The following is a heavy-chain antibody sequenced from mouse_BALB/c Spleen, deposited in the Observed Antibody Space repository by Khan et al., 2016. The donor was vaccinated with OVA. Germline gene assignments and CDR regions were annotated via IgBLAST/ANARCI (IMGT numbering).Heavy chain of an antibody. J-gene: IGHJ4*01. CDR3: ARQPYYHYYVMDY. CDR2: IWSDGTT. V-gene: IGHV2-6-1*01. D-gene: IGHD2-10*01. Sequence: QVQLKESGPGLVAPSQSLSITCTISGFSLTNYGVHWVRQPPGKGLEWLVVIWSDGTTTYNSALKSRLNISKDNSKSQVFLKMNSLQTDDTAMYFCARQPYYHYYVMDYWGQGTSVTVSS. CDR1: GFSLTNYG.